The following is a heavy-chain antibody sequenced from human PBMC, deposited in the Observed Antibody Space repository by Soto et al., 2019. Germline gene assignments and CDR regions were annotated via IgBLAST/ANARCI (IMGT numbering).Heavy chain of an antibody. CDR2: ISYDGSNK. J-gene: IGHJ6*02. D-gene: IGHD3-9*01. CDR1: GFTFSSYA. CDR3: AREMNDILTGPHPFHYYYGMDV. Sequence: GGSLRLSCAASGFTFSSYAMHWVRQAPGKGLEWVAVISYDGSNKYYADSVKGRFTISRDNSKNTLYLQMNSLRAEDTAVYYCAREMNDILTGPHPFHYYYGMDVWGQGTTVTVSS. V-gene: IGHV3-30-3*01.